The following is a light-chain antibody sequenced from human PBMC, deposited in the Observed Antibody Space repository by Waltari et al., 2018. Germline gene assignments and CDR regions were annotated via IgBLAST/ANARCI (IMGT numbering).Light chain of an antibody. CDR3: FTVDDNSLRL. V-gene: IGLV3-27*01. J-gene: IGLJ2*01. Sequence: SYELTQPSSVSVSPGQTARITCSGDVLGKKFIRWFQQKPGQAPLLLIFRDSERPSGIPERFSGSSSGTTVTLTISGAQVEDEADYYCFTVDDNSLRLFGGGTKLTVL. CDR1: VLGKKF. CDR2: RDS.